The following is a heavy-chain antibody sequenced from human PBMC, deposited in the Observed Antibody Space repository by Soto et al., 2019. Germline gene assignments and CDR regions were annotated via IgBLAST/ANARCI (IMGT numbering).Heavy chain of an antibody. CDR3: ARSCSGVTCHENWFDP. CDR2: IGTAGDT. D-gene: IGHD2-15*01. V-gene: IGHV3-13*01. Sequence: VSGIGTAGDTYYAGSVKGRFTISRENAKNSLYLQMNSLRAGDTAVYYCARSCSGVTCHENWFDPWGQGTLVTVSS. J-gene: IGHJ5*02.